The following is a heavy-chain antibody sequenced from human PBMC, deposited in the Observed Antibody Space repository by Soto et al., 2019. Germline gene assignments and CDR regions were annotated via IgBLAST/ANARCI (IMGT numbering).Heavy chain of an antibody. Sequence: QVQLVESGGGVVQPGRSLRLSCAASAFTFSSSAMHWVRQAPGKGLEWVAFIWFDGTTQFYADSVKGRFIVSRDNSKSTLYLQMNDLRVEDTAVYYCATEGYESLEAWGRGTMVTVS. V-gene: IGHV3-33*08. J-gene: IGHJ3*01. CDR1: AFTFSSSA. CDR2: IWFDGTTQ. CDR3: ATEGYESLEA. D-gene: IGHD2-2*01.